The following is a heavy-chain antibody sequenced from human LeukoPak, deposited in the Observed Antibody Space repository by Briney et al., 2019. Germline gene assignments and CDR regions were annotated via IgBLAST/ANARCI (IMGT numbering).Heavy chain of an antibody. CDR2: IYYSGST. J-gene: IGHJ5*02. V-gene: IGHV4-59*01. CDR1: GGSISSYY. CDR3: ARGERRPTKNWFDP. Sequence: PSETLSPTCTVSGGSISSYYWSWIRQPPGKGLEWIGYIYYSGSTNYNPSLKSRVTISVDTSKNQFSLKLSSVTAADTAVYYCARGERRPTKNWFDPWGQGTLVTVSS.